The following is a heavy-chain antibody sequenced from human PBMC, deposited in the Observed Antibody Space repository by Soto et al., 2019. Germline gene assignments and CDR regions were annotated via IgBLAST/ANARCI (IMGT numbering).Heavy chain of an antibody. Sequence: GGSLRLSCAASGFTFSSYSMSWVRQAPGKRLKWVSAISGSGGSTYYADSVKGRFTISRDNSKNTLYLQMNSLRAEDTAVYYCAKDLTYYDFWSGYYSDWFDPWGQGTLVTVSS. J-gene: IGHJ5*02. CDR2: ISGSGGST. CDR1: GFTFSSYS. V-gene: IGHV3-23*01. CDR3: AKDLTYYDFWSGYYSDWFDP. D-gene: IGHD3-3*01.